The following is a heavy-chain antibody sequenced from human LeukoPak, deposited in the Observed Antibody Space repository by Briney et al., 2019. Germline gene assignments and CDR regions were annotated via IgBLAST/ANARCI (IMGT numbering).Heavy chain of an antibody. V-gene: IGHV1-24*01. CDR1: GYTLTELS. Sequence: ASVKVSCKVSGYTLTELSIHWVRQSPGKGLEWMGGFDPEDGETIYAQKFQGRVTMTEGTSTDTAYMELSSLRSEDTAVYYCATVQWPQTGGFDYWGQGTLVTVSS. D-gene: IGHD6-19*01. J-gene: IGHJ4*02. CDR3: ATVQWPQTGGFDY. CDR2: FDPEDGET.